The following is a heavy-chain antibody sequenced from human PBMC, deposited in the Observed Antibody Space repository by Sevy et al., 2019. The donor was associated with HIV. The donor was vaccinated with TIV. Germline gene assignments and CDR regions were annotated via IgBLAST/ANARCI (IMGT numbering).Heavy chain of an antibody. J-gene: IGHJ3*02. CDR1: GFIFSSYS. D-gene: IGHD2-15*01. CDR2: ISSSSSSI. V-gene: IGHV3-48*01. CDR3: ARDSAVGALDI. Sequence: GGSLRLSCAASGFIFSSYSMNWVRQAPGKGLEWVSNISSSSSSIYYADSVKGRFTISRDNAKNSLYLQMNSLRAEDTAVYYCARDSAVGALDIWGQGTMVTVSS.